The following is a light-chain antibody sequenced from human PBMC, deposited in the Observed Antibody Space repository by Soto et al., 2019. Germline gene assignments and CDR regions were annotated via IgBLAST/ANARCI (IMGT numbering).Light chain of an antibody. CDR1: SSDIGGYNY. CDR2: DVS. V-gene: IGLV2-14*01. Sequence: QSVLTQPASVSGSPGQSIAISCTGTSSDIGGYNYVSWYQQHPGKAPNLIIYDVSNRPSGVSDRFSGSKSGNTASLTISGLRAEDGANYYCCSSKRRSTYVFGTGTKATAL. J-gene: IGLJ1*01. CDR3: CSSKRRSTYV.